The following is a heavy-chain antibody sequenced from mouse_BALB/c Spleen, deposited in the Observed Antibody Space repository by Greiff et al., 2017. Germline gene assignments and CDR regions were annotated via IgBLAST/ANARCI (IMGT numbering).Heavy chain of an antibody. J-gene: IGHJ4*01. Sequence: EVQLVESGGGLVQPGGSMKLSCVASGFTFSNYWMNWVRQSPEKGLEWVAEIRLKSNNYATHYAESVKGRFTISRDDSKSSVYLQMNNLRAEDTGIYYCTRAPYPYYAMDYWGQGTSVTVSS. CDR3: TRAPYPYYAMDY. CDR1: GFTFSNYW. V-gene: IGHV6-6*02. CDR2: IRLKSNNYAT.